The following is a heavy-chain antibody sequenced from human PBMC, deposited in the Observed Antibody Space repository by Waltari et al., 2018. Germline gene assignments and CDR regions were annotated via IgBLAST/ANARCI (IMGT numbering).Heavy chain of an antibody. Sequence: QLQLQESGPGLVKPSETLSLTCTVSGGSISSSSYYCGWIRQPPGKGLEWIGSIYYSGSTYYNPSLKSRVTISVDTSKNHFSLKLSSVTAADTAVYYCARGRFLEWFPFDYWGQGTLVTVSS. J-gene: IGHJ4*02. D-gene: IGHD3-3*01. V-gene: IGHV4-39*07. CDR3: ARGRFLEWFPFDY. CDR2: IYYSGST. CDR1: GGSISSSSYY.